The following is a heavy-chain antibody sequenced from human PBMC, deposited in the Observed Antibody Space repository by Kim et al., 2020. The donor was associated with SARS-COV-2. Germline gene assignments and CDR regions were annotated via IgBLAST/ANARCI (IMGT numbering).Heavy chain of an antibody. D-gene: IGHD6-19*01. CDR1: GFTFSNAW. V-gene: IGHV3-15*01. Sequence: GGSLRLSCAASGFTFSNAWMSWVRQAPGKGLEWVGRVKSRTDGGATEYAAPVEVRITISRDDSRNTLYLQMNSLKTEDTGVYYCTTVRGREWLVLGGIDIWGQGTTVTVSS. CDR3: TTVRGREWLVLGGIDI. CDR2: VKSRTDGGAT. J-gene: IGHJ6*02.